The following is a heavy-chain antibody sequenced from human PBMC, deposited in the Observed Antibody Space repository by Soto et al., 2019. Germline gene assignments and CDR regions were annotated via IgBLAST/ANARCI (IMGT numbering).Heavy chain of an antibody. V-gene: IGHV1-8*01. CDR3: ARDSVRIQPRKGWYFDL. J-gene: IGHJ2*01. D-gene: IGHD5-18*01. CDR2: MNPNSGNT. CDR1: GYTFTSYD. Sequence: QVQLVQSGAEVKKPGASVKVSCKASGYTFTSYDINWVRQATGQGLEWMGWMNPNSGNTGYAQKFLGRVTMTRNTSISTAYMELSSLRSEDTAVYYCARDSVRIQPRKGWYFDLWGRGTLVTVSS.